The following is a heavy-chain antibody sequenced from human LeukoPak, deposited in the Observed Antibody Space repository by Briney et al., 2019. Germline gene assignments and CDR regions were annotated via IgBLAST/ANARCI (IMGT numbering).Heavy chain of an antibody. CDR2: IYYGGST. CDR1: GGSISSYY. CDR3: ARGPRIATGAYGMDV. Sequence: PSETLSLTCTVSGGSISSYYWSWIRQPPGKGLEWIGYIYYGGSTNYNPSLKSRVIISVDTSKNQFSLKLSSVTAADTAVYYCARGPRIATGAYGMDVWGQGTTVTVSS. J-gene: IGHJ6*02. D-gene: IGHD6-6*01. V-gene: IGHV4-59*12.